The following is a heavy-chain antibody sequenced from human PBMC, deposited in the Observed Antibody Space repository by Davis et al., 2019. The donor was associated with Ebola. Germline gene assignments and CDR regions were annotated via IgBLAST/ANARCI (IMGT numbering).Heavy chain of an antibody. CDR2: ISSSGGNS. CDR1: GITFSRYA. D-gene: IGHD3-22*01. Sequence: GGSLRLSCAVSGITFSRYAMHWVRQAPGKGLEWVSSISSSGGNSFYMDSVKGRFYIDRDNSKNTLYLQMNSLRVDDTAVYFCARDGPNYDVDYWGQGTLVTVSA. J-gene: IGHJ4*02. CDR3: ARDGPNYDVDY. V-gene: IGHV3-23*01.